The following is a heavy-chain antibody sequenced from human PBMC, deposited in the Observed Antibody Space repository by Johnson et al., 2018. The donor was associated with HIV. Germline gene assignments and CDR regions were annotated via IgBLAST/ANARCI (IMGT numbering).Heavy chain of an antibody. CDR1: GFTVSSNY. CDR2: IYSSGST. CDR3: AKEPITGTTGNAFDI. Sequence: EVQLVESGGGLVQPGGSLRLSCAASGFTVSSNYMSWVRQAPGKGLEWVSVIYSSGSTYYADSVKGRFTISRDNSKNTLYLQMNSLRAEETAVYYCAKEPITGTTGNAFDIWGQGTMVSVSS. D-gene: IGHD1-20*01. J-gene: IGHJ3*02. V-gene: IGHV3-66*01.